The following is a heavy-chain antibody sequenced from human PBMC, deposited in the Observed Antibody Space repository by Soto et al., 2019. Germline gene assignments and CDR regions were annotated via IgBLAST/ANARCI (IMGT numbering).Heavy chain of an antibody. Sequence: QLQLQESGSGLVKPSQTLSLTCTVSGGSVTSGVHSWNWIRLSPERGLEWIGYIYHSGTTYYHPSLQSRIAMPVDTSKKQFSSKLSSVTAAYAAIYYCARDRKLGGWVDPWGQGTLVIVSS. V-gene: IGHV4-30-2*06. CDR1: GGSVTSGVHS. CDR3: ARDRKLGGWVDP. CDR2: IYHSGTT. D-gene: IGHD3-16*01. J-gene: IGHJ5*02.